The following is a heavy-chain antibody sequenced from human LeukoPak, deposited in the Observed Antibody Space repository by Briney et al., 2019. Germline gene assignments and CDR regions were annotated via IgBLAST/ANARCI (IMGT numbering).Heavy chain of an antibody. CDR3: AKDGGLWVSAHWGDS. CDR2: ISWNSDDI. J-gene: IGHJ4*02. D-gene: IGHD7-27*01. V-gene: IGHV3-9*01. CDR1: GFSFDYYG. Sequence: GGSLRLSCAASGFSFDYYGMHWVRQAPGKGLEWVSGISWNSDDIGYADSVKGRFTVSRDNAKNTLYLQMNSLRAEDTAVYYCAKDGGLWVSAHWGDSWGRGTLVTVSS.